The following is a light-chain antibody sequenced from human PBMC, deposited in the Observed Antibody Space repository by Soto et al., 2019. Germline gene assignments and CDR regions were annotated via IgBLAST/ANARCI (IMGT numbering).Light chain of an antibody. CDR2: DAS. CDR1: QSLVYSDGNAY. CDR3: QQYDNWPRT. V-gene: IGKV2-30*01. J-gene: IGKJ1*01. Sequence: DVVMTQSPLSLPVTLGQPASISCRSNQSLVYSDGNAYLNWFQQRPGQSPRRLIYDASTRATRIPSRFSGSGSGTEFTLTISSLQSEDFAVYYCQQYDNWPRTFGQGTKVDIK.